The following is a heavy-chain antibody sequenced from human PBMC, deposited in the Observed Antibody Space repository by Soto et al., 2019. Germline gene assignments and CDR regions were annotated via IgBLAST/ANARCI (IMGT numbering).Heavy chain of an antibody. J-gene: IGHJ4*02. CDR1: GFSLKTIGVS. V-gene: IGHV2-5*02. CDR3: ARSTSENFWSGPFDY. CDR2: TYWDDDQ. Sequence: QITLKESGPTLVRPTQTLTLTCSFSGFSLKTIGVSVGWIRQPPGKALEWLALTYWDDDQRYSPSLKTRLTVTKDTSKNQVVLAMTNMDPVDEGTYNCARSTSENFWSGPFDYWGPGIVVTVSS. D-gene: IGHD3-3*01.